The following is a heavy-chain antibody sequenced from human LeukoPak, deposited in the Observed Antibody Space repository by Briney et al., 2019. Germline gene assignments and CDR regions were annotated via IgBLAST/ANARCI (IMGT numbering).Heavy chain of an antibody. J-gene: IGHJ6*02. CDR3: ARAEGSVGMDV. CDR2: IYYSGST. CDR1: GGSISSYY. V-gene: IGHV4-59*08. Sequence: SETLSLTCTVSGGSISSYYWSWVRQPPGKGLEWIGYIYYSGSTNYNPSLKSRVTISVDTSKNQFSLKLSSVTAADTAVYYCARAEGSVGMDVWGQGTTVTVSS.